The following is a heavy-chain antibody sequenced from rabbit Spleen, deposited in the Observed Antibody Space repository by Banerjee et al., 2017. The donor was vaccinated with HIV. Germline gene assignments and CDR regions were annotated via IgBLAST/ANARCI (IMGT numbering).Heavy chain of an antibody. Sequence: QEQLEESGGGLVKPEGSLTLTCKASGFSFSDRDVMCWVRQAPGKGLEWIACINTYTGKSVYASWATGRFTITRTSSITVTLQMTRLTAADTATYFCARALIGIIGWNFYLWGPGTLVTVS. CDR1: GFSFSDRDV. CDR3: ARALIGIIGWNFYL. CDR2: INTYTGKS. J-gene: IGHJ6*01. V-gene: IGHV1S45*01. D-gene: IGHD1-1*01.